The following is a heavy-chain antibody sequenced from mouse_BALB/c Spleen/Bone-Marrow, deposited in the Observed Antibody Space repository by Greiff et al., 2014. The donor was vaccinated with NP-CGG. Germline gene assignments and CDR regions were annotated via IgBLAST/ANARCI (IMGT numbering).Heavy chain of an antibody. D-gene: IGHD3-1*01. CDR1: GYTFSSYW. J-gene: IGHJ3*01. CDR3: ARELGLRLAY. V-gene: IGHV1-9*01. Sequence: VQRVESGAELMKPGASVKISCKATGYTFSSYWIEWVKQRPGHGLEWIGEILPGGGSTNYNEKFKGKATFTADTSSNTAYMQLSSLTSEDSAVYYCARELGLRLAYWGQGTLVTVSA. CDR2: ILPGGGST.